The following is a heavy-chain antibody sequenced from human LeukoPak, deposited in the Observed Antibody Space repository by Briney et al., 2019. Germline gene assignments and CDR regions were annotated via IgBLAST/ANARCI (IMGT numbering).Heavy chain of an antibody. CDR1: GFTFSNYA. D-gene: IGHD6-13*01. J-gene: IGHJ4*02. V-gene: IGHV3-23*01. CDR3: AKSYSSSWLTYFDY. CDR2: FSGSGGSP. Sequence: PGRSLRLSCAASGFTFSNYAMNWVRQAPGKGLEWVSIFSGSGGSPYYADSVKGRFTISRDNSKNTLYLQMNSLRAEDTAVYFCAKSYSSSWLTYFDYWGQGNLVTVSS.